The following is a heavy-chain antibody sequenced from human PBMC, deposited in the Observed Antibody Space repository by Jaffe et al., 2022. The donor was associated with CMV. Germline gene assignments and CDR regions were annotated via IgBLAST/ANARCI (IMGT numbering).Heavy chain of an antibody. D-gene: IGHD2-8*01. V-gene: IGHV3-30*03. CDR3: ARESKYCTNGVCPPYYYYYGMDV. CDR1: GFTFSSYG. Sequence: QVQLVESGGGVVQPGRSLRLSCAASGFTFSSYGMHWVRQAPGKGLEWVAVISYDGSNKYYADSVKGRFTISRDNSKNTLYLQMNSLRAEDTAVYYCARESKYCTNGVCPPYYYYYGMDVWGQGTTVTVSS. J-gene: IGHJ6*02. CDR2: ISYDGSNK.